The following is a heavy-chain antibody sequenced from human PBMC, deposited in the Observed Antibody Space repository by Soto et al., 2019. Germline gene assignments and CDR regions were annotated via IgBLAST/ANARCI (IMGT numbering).Heavy chain of an antibody. D-gene: IGHD2-8*02. CDR1: GFTFSTYG. CDR3: TGEVASGY. CDR2: ISKDGSVK. Sequence: QVQLVESGGGVVQPGRSLRLSCAASGFTFSTYGMHWVRQAPGKGLEWVAVISKDGSVKYYADSVKGRFTISRDNSKNTLYLQLNSLGVEDTAAYYCTGEVASGYWGQGTLVTVSS. J-gene: IGHJ4*02. V-gene: IGHV3-30*03.